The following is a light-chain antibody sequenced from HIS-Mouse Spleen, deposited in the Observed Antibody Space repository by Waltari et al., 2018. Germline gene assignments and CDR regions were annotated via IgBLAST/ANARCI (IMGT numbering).Light chain of an antibody. V-gene: IGLV1-47*01. Sequence: QSVLTQPPSASGTPGQRVTISCSGSSSNIGSNYVYWYQQLPGTAPKPLIYRNNTRPSGVPDRFSGSKSGPSASLAISGLRSEDEADYYCAAWDDSLSGWVFGGGTKLTVL. CDR3: AAWDDSLSGWV. J-gene: IGLJ3*02. CDR2: RNN. CDR1: SSNIGSNY.